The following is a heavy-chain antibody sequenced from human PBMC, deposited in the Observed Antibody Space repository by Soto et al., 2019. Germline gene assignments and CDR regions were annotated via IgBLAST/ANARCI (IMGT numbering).Heavy chain of an antibody. D-gene: IGHD3-22*01. V-gene: IGHV4-30-4*01. CDR2: IYYSGST. CDR3: ASSYDSSGYYYGMEV. CDR1: VGTISSGDYY. Sequence: KTSETLSLTCTFSVGTISSGDYYWSWIRQPPGKGLEWIGYIYYSGSTYYDPSLKSRVTISVDTSKNQFSMKLSSVTAADTAVYYCASSYDSSGYYYGMEVWGQGTTVIVSS. J-gene: IGHJ6*01.